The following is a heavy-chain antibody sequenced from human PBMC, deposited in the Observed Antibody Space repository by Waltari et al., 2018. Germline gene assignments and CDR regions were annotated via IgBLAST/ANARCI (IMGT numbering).Heavy chain of an antibody. J-gene: IGHJ3*02. CDR1: VGSFSGYS. CDR3: ARQEIIVEVTGDAFDI. V-gene: IGHV4-34*01. CDR2: ISHSGPT. Sequence: QVQLQQWGAGLLKPSETLSLTCAVYVGSFSGYSWSWLRQPPGKGLEWIGEISHSGPTNYNPSLKSRVTISLDTSKNQFSLKLSSVTAADTAVYYCARQEIIVEVTGDAFDIWGQGTMVTVSS. D-gene: IGHD2-21*02.